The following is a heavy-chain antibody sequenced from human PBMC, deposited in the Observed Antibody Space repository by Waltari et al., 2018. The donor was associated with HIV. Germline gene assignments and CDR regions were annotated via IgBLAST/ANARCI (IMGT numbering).Heavy chain of an antibody. CDR2: VNHSGDG. CDR1: GASFSDYHFFNVYY. J-gene: IGHJ6*02. D-gene: IGHD2-21*01. CDR3: ARGRGTFFYFYGMDV. Sequence: QVHLQQWGAGLLKPSETLSLTCAVYGASFSDYHFFNVYYWNWIRQPPGKGLEWIGEVNHSGDGTYNPSLKGRVIISVDPSRNRVYLNLTSVTAADSALYYCARGRGTFFYFYGMDVWGQGTTVTV. V-gene: IGHV4-34*02.